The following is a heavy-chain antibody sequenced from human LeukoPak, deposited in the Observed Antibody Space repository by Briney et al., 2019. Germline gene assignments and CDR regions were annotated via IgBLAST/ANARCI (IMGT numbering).Heavy chain of an antibody. Sequence: PGGSLRLSCAASGFTFSSYAMIWVRQAPGKGLEWVSAISGSGGSTYYADSVKGRFTISRDNSKNTLYLQMNSLRAEDTAVYYCAKDFGGIYSSWGFDYWGQGTLVTVSS. CDR3: AKDFGGIYSSWGFDY. CDR1: GFTFSSYA. J-gene: IGHJ4*02. CDR2: ISGSGGST. D-gene: IGHD6-13*01. V-gene: IGHV3-23*01.